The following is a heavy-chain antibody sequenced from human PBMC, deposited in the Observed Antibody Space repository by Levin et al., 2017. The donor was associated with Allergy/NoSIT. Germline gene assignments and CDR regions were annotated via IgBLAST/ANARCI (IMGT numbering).Heavy chain of an antibody. Sequence: GESLKISCAASGFTFSDYYMSWIRQAPGKGLEWVSYISSSSSYTNYADSVKGRFTISRDNAKNSLYLQMNSLRAEGTAVYYCARVPGIAVAGGRYFDLWGRGTLVTVSS. CDR3: ARVPGIAVAGGRYFDL. D-gene: IGHD6-19*01. J-gene: IGHJ2*01. CDR2: ISSSSSYT. V-gene: IGHV3-11*05. CDR1: GFTFSDYY.